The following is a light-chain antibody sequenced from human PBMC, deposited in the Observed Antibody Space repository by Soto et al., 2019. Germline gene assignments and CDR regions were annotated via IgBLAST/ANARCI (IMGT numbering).Light chain of an antibody. V-gene: IGKV3-15*01. CDR3: QQYNIWPLWT. CDR2: AAS. J-gene: IGKJ1*01. Sequence: EIVLTQSPATMSLSPGERATLSCRARQRVSSNLAWYQQKPGQPPRLLIYAASTRATDVPARFSGGGSETEFTLTISSLQSEDFAVYFCQQYNIWPLWTFGQGTKVDI. CDR1: QRVSSN.